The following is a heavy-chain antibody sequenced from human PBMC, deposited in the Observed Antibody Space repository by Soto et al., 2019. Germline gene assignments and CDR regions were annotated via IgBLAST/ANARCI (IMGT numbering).Heavy chain of an antibody. CDR3: ARSLYSSSWFHSGNSYYYYGMDV. V-gene: IGHV1-69*12. J-gene: IGHJ6*02. CDR2: IIAFSDLV. CDR1: GGTFGIYA. D-gene: IGHD6-13*01. Sequence: QVQLVHSGAEVKKPGSSVKVSCKASGGTFGIYAITWVRQAPGQGLEWMGGIIAFSDLVNYTQKLQGRVTITADESTNTAYMDLSSVRSEDTAVYYCARSLYSSSWFHSGNSYYYYGMDVWGQGTTVTVSS.